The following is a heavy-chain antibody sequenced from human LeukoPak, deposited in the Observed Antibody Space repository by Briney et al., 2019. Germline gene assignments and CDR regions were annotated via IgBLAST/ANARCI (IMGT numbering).Heavy chain of an antibody. V-gene: IGHV1-69*04. J-gene: IGHJ4*02. CDR2: IIPILGIA. CDR3: ARVDTAMVIDY. D-gene: IGHD5-18*01. CDR1: GGAFSSYA. Sequence: SVKVSCKASGGAFSSYAISWVRQAPGQGLEWMGRIIPILGIANYAQKFQGRVTITADKSTSTAYMELSSLRSEDTAVYYCARVDTAMVIDYWGQGTLVTVSS.